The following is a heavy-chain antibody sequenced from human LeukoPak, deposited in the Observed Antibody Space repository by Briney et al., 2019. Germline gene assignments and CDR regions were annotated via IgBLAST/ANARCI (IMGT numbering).Heavy chain of an antibody. CDR1: GFTFSSYW. V-gene: IGHV3-7*01. CDR2: IKQDGSEK. J-gene: IGHJ4*02. CDR3: AREGVEMATTDYFDY. D-gene: IGHD5-24*01. Sequence: GGSLRLSCAASGFTFSSYWKSWVRQAPGKGLEWVANIKQDGSEKYYVDSVKGRFTISRDNAKNSLYLQMNSLRAEDTAVYYCAREGVEMATTDYFDYWGQGTLVTVSS.